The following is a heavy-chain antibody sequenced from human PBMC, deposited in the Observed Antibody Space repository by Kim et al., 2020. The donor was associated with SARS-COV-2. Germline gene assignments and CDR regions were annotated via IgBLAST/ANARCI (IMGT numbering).Heavy chain of an antibody. J-gene: IGHJ4*02. CDR2: IVSDGNWQ. D-gene: IGHD3-9*01. Sequence: GGSLRLSCAASGFTFSTFGMHWVRQAPGKGLQWVAAIVSDGNWQSYVDSVKGRFTISRDNSKNTVYLQMSSLRDDDTAVYYCVRDCPTFDCRGDYWGQGTLVTVSS. V-gene: IGHV3-30*03. CDR1: GFTFSTFG. CDR3: VRDCPTFDCRGDY.